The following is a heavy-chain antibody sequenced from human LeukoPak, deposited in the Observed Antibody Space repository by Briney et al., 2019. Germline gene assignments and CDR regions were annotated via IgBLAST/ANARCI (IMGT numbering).Heavy chain of an antibody. CDR2: ITGREGNT. Sequence: PGGSLRLSCVASGFSFRKYSMSWVRQAPGQGLEWVPSITGREGNTYAADSVKGRFTISRDNSKNTLHLQMNSLRAEDTAVYYCAKEGTASKPSDLDYWGQGTLVTVSS. CDR1: GFSFRKYS. V-gene: IGHV3-23*01. D-gene: IGHD1/OR15-1a*01. J-gene: IGHJ4*02. CDR3: AKEGTASKPSDLDY.